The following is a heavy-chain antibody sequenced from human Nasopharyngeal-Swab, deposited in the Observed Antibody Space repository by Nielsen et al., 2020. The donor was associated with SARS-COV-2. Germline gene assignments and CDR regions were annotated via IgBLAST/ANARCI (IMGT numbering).Heavy chain of an antibody. CDR2: INIDGSRT. CDR1: GFTFSDHW. D-gene: IGHD7-27*01. V-gene: IGHV3-74*01. Sequence: GGSLRLSCAVSGFTFSDHWIHWVRQVPGKGLVWVSRINIDGSRTGYADSVKGRFTISRDNAKNTVYLQMNGLRVEDTALYYCARDFDKTGDWGQGTLVTVSS. J-gene: IGHJ4*02. CDR3: ARDFDKTGD.